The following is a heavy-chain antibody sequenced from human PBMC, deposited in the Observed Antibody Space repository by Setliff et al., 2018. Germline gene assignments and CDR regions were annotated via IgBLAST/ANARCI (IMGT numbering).Heavy chain of an antibody. D-gene: IGHD6-19*01. CDR1: GGSFTGYY. V-gene: IGHV4-34*01. CDR3: ATSGFCSAGSCYSFDD. Sequence: SETLSLTCAVYGGSFTGYYWNWVRQPPGEGLESIGEINHSGDTNYNPSLKSRVTMSMDTSKNQFSLNLTSVTAADTAVYYCATSGFCSAGSCYSFDDWGQGALVTVSS. CDR2: INHSGDT. J-gene: IGHJ4*02.